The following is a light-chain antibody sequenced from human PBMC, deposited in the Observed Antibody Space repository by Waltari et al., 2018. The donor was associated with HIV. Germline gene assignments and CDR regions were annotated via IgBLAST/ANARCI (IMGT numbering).Light chain of an antibody. Sequence: DIQMTQFPSTLSAFVGDRVTITCRASQTISTWLAWYQQKPGKAPKRLIYKASTLESGVPSRFSGSGSGTECALTISSRQPDDSGTDYCQQYSSESPYTFGQGTKLEI. CDR3: QQYSSESPYT. CDR1: QTISTW. V-gene: IGKV1-5*03. J-gene: IGKJ2*01. CDR2: KAS.